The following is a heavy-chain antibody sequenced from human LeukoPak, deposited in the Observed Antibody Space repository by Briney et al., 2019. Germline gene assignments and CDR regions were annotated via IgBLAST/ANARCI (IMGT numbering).Heavy chain of an antibody. CDR3: ARVGGMLTINNEAFDI. V-gene: IGHV4-59*01. D-gene: IGHD5-24*01. CDR2: IYYSGST. J-gene: IGHJ3*02. Sequence: SETLSLTCTVSGGSMKSYYWNWIRQPPGKGLEWIGYIYYSGSTNYNPSLKSRVTISVDTSKNQFSLKLTSVTAADTAIYYCARVGGMLTINNEAFDIWGQGAVVTVS. CDR1: GGSMKSYY.